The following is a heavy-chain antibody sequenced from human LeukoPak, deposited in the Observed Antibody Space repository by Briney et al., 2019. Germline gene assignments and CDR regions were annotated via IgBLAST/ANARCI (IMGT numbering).Heavy chain of an antibody. Sequence: GASVKVSCKASGYTFIGYYMHWVRQAPGQGLEWMGWINPNSGGTNYAQKFQGRVTMTRDTSISTAYMELSRLRSDDTAVYYCARSYYDFWSGYHNWFDPWGQGTLVTVSS. D-gene: IGHD3-3*01. CDR3: ARSYYDFWSGYHNWFDP. CDR2: INPNSGGT. CDR1: GYTFIGYY. J-gene: IGHJ5*02. V-gene: IGHV1-2*02.